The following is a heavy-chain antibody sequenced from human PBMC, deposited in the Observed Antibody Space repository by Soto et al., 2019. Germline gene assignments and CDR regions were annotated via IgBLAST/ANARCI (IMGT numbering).Heavy chain of an antibody. Sequence: QVQLQESGPGLVKPSQTLSLTCTVSGGSISSGGYYWSWIRQHPGKGLEWIGYIYYSGSTYYNPSLKSRVTIPVDQSKNQFTVMLSPVMAADTAVYFCARGYCSRTSCYLGGGGYGMDVWGQGTTVTVSS. CDR2: IYYSGST. J-gene: IGHJ6*02. CDR1: GGSISSGGYY. V-gene: IGHV4-31*03. CDR3: ARGYCSRTSCYLGGGGYGMDV. D-gene: IGHD2-2*01.